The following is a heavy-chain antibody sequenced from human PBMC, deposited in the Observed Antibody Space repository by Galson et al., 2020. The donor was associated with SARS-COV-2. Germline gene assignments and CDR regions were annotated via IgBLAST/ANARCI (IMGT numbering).Heavy chain of an antibody. CDR1: GGSFSGHY. D-gene: IGHD3-22*01. CDR3: ARGLLQTTMVIVVYTSASFYFDT. CDR2: ITQSGSV. Sequence: SETLSLRCAVYGGSFSGHYWCWIRQSPGKGLEWIGEITQSGSVNYTPSLKSRVTISADTSKNQFSLELRSVTAADTAIYYCARGLLQTTMVIVVYTSASFYFDTWGQGTLVSVSS. V-gene: IGHV4-34*01. J-gene: IGHJ4*02.